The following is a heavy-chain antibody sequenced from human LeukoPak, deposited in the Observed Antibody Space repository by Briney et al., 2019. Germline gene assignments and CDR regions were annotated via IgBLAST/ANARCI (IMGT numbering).Heavy chain of an antibody. CDR3: ARDHVKGAVLSWYFHL. CDR1: GGSISSYY. J-gene: IGHJ2*01. CDR2: IYTSGST. V-gene: IGHV4-4*07. Sequence: PSETLSLTCTVSGGSISSYYGSWIRQPAGKGLEWIGRIYTSGSTNYNLSLKSRVTMSVDTSNNQFPLKLSSVTAADTAVYYCARDHVKGAVLSWYFHLWGRGTLVTVSS. D-gene: IGHD4/OR15-4a*01.